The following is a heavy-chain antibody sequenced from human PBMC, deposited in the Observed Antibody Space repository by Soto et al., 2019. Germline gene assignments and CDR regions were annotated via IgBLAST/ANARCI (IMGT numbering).Heavy chain of an antibody. J-gene: IGHJ4*02. V-gene: IGHV3-66*03. Sequence: EVQLVESGGGLIQPGGSLRLSCVASGFTVSSNYMTWVRQAPGKGLEWVSVLWSAGLTFYADSVKGRFTISRDNSKNTLYLQMNSLRTEDTAIYYCAKETIEVGGPNYFDYWGQGALVTVSS. CDR3: AKETIEVGGPNYFDY. CDR1: GFTVSSNY. CDR2: LWSAGLT. D-gene: IGHD6-19*01.